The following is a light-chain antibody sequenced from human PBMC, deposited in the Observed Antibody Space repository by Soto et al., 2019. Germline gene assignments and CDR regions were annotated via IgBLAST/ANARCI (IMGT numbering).Light chain of an antibody. J-gene: IGLJ2*01. CDR1: SSDVGSYNL. Sequence: VLTQPASVSGSPGQSMTISWTGTSSDVGSYNLVSWYQQHPGKAPKLMIYEGSKRPSGVSNRFSGSKSGNTASLTISGLQAEDEADYYCCSYAGSSTFVVFGGGTKLTVL. CDR3: CSYAGSSTFVV. V-gene: IGLV2-23*03. CDR2: EGS.